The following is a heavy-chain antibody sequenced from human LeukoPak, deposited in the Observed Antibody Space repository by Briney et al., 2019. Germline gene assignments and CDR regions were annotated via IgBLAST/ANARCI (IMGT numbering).Heavy chain of an antibody. D-gene: IGHD1-1*01. CDR2: SYPGDSDT. CDR3: ARHGPKNGNWFDP. Sequence: GESLKISCKGSGYSFTSYWIGWVRQMPGKGLEWMGISYPGDSDTRYSPSFQGQVTISADKSISTAYLQWSSLKASDTAMYYCARHGPKNGNWFDPWGQGTLVTVSS. J-gene: IGHJ5*02. V-gene: IGHV5-51*01. CDR1: GYSFTSYW.